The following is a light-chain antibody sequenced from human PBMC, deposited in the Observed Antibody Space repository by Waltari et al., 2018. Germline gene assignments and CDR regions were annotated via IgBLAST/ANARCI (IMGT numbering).Light chain of an antibody. CDR2: ANN. CDR3: QSYDTSLSALV. V-gene: IGLV1-40*01. J-gene: IGLJ2*01. Sequence: QSVLTQPPSVSGATGQRVTLSCSWSTSNIGAGDDFPWYQQLPGTAPKLLIHANNGRPSGVPDRFSGSKSGTSASLAITGLQPEDEADYYCQSYDTSLSALVFGGGTKLTVL. CDR1: TSNIGAGDD.